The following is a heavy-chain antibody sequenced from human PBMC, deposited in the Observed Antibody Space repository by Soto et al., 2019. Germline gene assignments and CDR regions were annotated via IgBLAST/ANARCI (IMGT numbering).Heavy chain of an antibody. D-gene: IGHD6-13*01. CDR2: ISGSGGST. J-gene: IGHJ6*03. CDR3: AKVYSRLRGYYYYYMDV. CDR1: GFTFSSYA. V-gene: IGHV3-23*01. Sequence: GGSLRLSCAASGFTFSSYAMSWVRQAPGKGLEWVSAISGSGGSTYYADSVKGRFTISRDNSKNTLYLQMNSLRAEDTAVYYCAKVYSRLRGYYYYYMDVWGKGTTVTVSS.